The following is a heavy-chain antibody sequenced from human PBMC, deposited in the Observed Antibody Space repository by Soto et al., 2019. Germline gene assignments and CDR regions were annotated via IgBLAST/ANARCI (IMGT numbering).Heavy chain of an antibody. CDR2: IYPGDSDT. V-gene: IGHV5-51*01. J-gene: IGHJ3*02. D-gene: IGHD1-26*01. Sequence: GESLRISCRGAGGSFTSYWIGWVRQMPGKGLEWMGIIYPGDSDTRYSPSFQGQVTISADKSISTAYLQWSSLKASDTAMYYCARRVGDGLDAFDIWGQGTMVTVSS. CDR3: ARRVGDGLDAFDI. CDR1: GGSFTSYW.